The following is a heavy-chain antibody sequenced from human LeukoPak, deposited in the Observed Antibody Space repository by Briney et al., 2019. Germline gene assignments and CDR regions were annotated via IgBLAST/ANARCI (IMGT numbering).Heavy chain of an antibody. D-gene: IGHD6-13*01. Sequence: SETLSLTCAVHGGSFSGYYWSWIRQPPGKGLEWIGEINHSGSTNYNPSLKSRVTISVDTSKNQFSLKLSSVTAADTAVYYCARLGSSSWYIDYWGQGTLVTVSS. CDR1: GGSFSGYY. J-gene: IGHJ4*02. V-gene: IGHV4-34*01. CDR3: ARLGSSSWYIDY. CDR2: INHSGST.